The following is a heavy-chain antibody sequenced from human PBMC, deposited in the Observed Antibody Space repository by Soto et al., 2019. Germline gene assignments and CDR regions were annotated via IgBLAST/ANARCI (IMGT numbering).Heavy chain of an antibody. J-gene: IGHJ4*02. Sequence: SGTLSLTCIISGCSINGQTYYWGWVRQPPGKGLEWMGSLYYSGSAYYNPSLQSRVAIFIDTSKNHFSLRLSSVTAAHTPVYYCAMRATPFSPGEHTKGPLFDSWGQGILVTVS. V-gene: IGHV4-39*02. CDR3: AMRATPFSPGEHTKGPLFDS. D-gene: IGHD2-21*01. CDR1: GCSINGQTYY. CDR2: LYYSGSA.